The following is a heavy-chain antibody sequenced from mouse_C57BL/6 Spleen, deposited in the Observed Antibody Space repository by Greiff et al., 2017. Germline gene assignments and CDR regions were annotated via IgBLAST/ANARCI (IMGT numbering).Heavy chain of an antibody. V-gene: IGHV1-52*01. Sequence: VQLQQPGAELVRPGSSVKLSCKASGYTFTSYWMHWVKQRPIQGLEWIGNIDPSDSETHYNQKFKDKATLTVDKSSSTAYMQLSSLTSEDSAVYYCARRDYGPNAMDDWGQGTSVTVSS. D-gene: IGHD1-1*02. CDR2: IDPSDSET. CDR3: ARRDYGPNAMDD. J-gene: IGHJ4*01. CDR1: GYTFTSYW.